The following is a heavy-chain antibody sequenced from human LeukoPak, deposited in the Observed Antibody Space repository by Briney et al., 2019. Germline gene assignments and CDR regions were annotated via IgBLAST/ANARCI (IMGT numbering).Heavy chain of an antibody. CDR1: GYSFTSYW. V-gene: IGHV5-51*01. Sequence: GESLKIFCKGSGYSFTSYWIGWVRQMPGKGLEWMGIIYPGDSDTRYSPSFQGQVTISADKSISTAYLQWSRLKASDTAMYYCARLNPDVVVVAATLHNWFDPWGQGTLVTVSS. J-gene: IGHJ5*02. D-gene: IGHD2-15*01. CDR3: ARLNPDVVVVAATLHNWFDP. CDR2: IYPGDSDT.